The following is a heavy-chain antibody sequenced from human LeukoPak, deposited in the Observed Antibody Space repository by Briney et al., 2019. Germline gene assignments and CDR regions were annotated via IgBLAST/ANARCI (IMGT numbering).Heavy chain of an antibody. J-gene: IGHJ3*02. CDR1: GFTFSSYA. Sequence: GGSLRPSCAASGFTFSSYAMSWVRQAPGKGLEWVSSISGSGGSTYYSDSVKGRFTISRDNSKNTLYLQLNSLRAEDTAVYYCAKDRSSGWYDAFDIWGQGAMVTVSS. V-gene: IGHV3-23*01. CDR2: ISGSGGST. CDR3: AKDRSSGWYDAFDI. D-gene: IGHD6-19*01.